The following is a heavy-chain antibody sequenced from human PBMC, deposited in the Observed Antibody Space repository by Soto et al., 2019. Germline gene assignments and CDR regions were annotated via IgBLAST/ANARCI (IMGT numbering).Heavy chain of an antibody. D-gene: IGHD3-22*01. CDR3: AGGGDYYDSSGYIFFDY. CDR2: IYHSGST. J-gene: IGHJ4*02. CDR1: GGSISSGGYS. V-gene: IGHV4-30-2*01. Sequence: QLQLQESGSGLVKPSQTLSLTCAVSGGSISSGGYSWSWIRQPPGKGLEWIGYIYHSGSTYYNPSLKSRVTISVDRSKNQFSLKLGSVTAADTAVYYWAGGGDYYDSSGYIFFDYWGQGTLVTVSS.